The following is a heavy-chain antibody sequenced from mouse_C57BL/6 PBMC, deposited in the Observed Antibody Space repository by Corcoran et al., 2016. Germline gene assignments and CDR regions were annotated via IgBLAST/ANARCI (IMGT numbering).Heavy chain of an antibody. J-gene: IGHJ1*03. V-gene: IGHV9-3*01. Sequence: QILLVQSGPELNKPGETVMISCQASGYTFTSYGLSWVKQAPGKGLKWMGWINTYSGVPTYADDFKGRFAFSLETSASTAYLQINNLKNEDTATYFCASQTGMRYFDVWGTETTVTVSS. D-gene: IGHD4-1*01. CDR1: GYTFTSYG. CDR3: ASQTGMRYFDV. CDR2: INTYSGVP.